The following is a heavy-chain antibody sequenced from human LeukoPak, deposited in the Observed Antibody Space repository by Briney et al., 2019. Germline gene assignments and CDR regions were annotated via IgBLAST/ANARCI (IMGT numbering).Heavy chain of an antibody. D-gene: IGHD6-19*01. CDR3: ARDRGDASGLPIIDH. J-gene: IGHJ4*02. V-gene: IGHV3-66*01. CDR1: GFTVNNNH. CDR2: IQSGGAT. Sequence: GGSLRLSCAASGFTVNNNHMNWVRQAPGKGLEWVSLIQSGGATHYADSVKGRFTISRDNSKNTLYLQMNSLRAEDTAVYYCARDRGDASGLPIIDHWGQGTLVTVSS.